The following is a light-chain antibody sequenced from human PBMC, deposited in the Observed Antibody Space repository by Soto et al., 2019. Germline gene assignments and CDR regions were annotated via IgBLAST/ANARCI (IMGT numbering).Light chain of an antibody. Sequence: QSALTQPASVSGCPGQSITISCTGTSSDVGGYNYVSWYQQHPGKAPKLMIYDVSNRPSGVSNRFSGSKSGNTASLTISGLQAEDEADYDCSSYTSSSTLYVFGTGTKVTVL. CDR1: SSDVGGYNY. CDR2: DVS. J-gene: IGLJ1*01. V-gene: IGLV2-14*01. CDR3: SSYTSSSTLYV.